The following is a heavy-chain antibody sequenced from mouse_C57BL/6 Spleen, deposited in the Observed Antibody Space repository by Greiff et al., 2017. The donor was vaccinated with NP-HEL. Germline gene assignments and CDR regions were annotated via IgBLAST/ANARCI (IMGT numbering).Heavy chain of an antibody. D-gene: IGHD2-4*01. CDR3: ARGGLYDYGEAY. CDR2: IYPRSGNT. J-gene: IGHJ3*01. CDR1: GYTFTSYG. Sequence: QVQLKESGAELARPGASVNLSCKASGYTFTSYGISWVKQRTGQGLEWIGEIYPRSGNTYYNEKFKGKATLTADKSSSTAYMELRSLTSEDSAVYFCARGGLYDYGEAYWGQGTLVTVSA. V-gene: IGHV1-81*01.